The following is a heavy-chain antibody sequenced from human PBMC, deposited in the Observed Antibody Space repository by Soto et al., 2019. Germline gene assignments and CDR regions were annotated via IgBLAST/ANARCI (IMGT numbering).Heavy chain of an antibody. CDR3: AGGTCGGDCYYYYGMDV. J-gene: IGHJ6*02. CDR1: GFTFSSYE. D-gene: IGHD2-21*02. CDR2: ISSSGSTI. Sequence: EVQLVESGGGLVQPGGSLRLSCAASGFTFSSYEMNWVRQAPGKGLEWVSYISSSGSTIYYADSVKGRLTISRDNAKNSLYLQMNSQRAEDTAVYYCAGGTCGGDCYYYYGMDVWGQGTTVTVSS. V-gene: IGHV3-48*03.